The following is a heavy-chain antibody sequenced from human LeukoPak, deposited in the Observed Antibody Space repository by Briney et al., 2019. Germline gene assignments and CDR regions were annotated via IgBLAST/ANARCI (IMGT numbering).Heavy chain of an antibody. CDR1: GYTFTVFY. Sequence: GSVKVSCKASGYTFTVFYMHWVRQAPGQGLEWMGWINPNSGGTNYAQKFQGRVTMTRGTSISTVYMELSRLRSDDTAVYYCARSKVYPNDYWGQGTLVTVSS. J-gene: IGHJ4*02. CDR2: INPNSGGT. CDR3: ARSKVYPNDY. D-gene: IGHD1-14*01. V-gene: IGHV1-2*02.